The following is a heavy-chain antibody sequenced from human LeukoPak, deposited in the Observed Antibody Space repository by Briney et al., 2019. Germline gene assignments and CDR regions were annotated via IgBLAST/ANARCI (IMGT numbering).Heavy chain of an antibody. V-gene: IGHV3-23*01. D-gene: IGHD1-26*01. CDR1: GFTFSSYA. CDR2: ISGSDGST. J-gene: IGHJ6*03. CDR3: ARATWDPNYYYYMDV. Sequence: GGSLRLSCAASGFTFSSYAMSWVRQAPGKGLEWVSGISGSDGSTNYADSVKGRFTISRDNAKNSLYLQMNSLRAEDTAVYFCARATWDPNYYYYMDVWGSGTTVTISS.